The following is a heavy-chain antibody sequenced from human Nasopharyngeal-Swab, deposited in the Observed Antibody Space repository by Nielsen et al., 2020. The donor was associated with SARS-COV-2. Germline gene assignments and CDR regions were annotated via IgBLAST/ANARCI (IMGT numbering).Heavy chain of an antibody. CDR3: ATIAGGYSYAS. Sequence: GESLKISCAASGFTVSLYWMHWVRQAPGKGLEWVSRIKSDESSTAYADSVKGRFIISRNNAENTYYLRLNSLRAEDTAVYYCATIAGGYSYASWGQGTLVTVSS. D-gene: IGHD5-18*01. J-gene: IGHJ5*02. V-gene: IGHV3-74*01. CDR2: IKSDESST. CDR1: GFTVSLYW.